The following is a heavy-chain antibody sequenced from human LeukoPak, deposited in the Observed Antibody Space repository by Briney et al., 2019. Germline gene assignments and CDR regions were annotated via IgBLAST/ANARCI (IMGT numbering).Heavy chain of an antibody. V-gene: IGHV1-69*02. D-gene: IGHD5-12*01. CDR2: IIPIIGVE. J-gene: IGHJ3*02. Sequence: SGTVSCKASGGTFSSYTMSWGRQGRGQRLEWRGRIIPIIGVENSEQKFQGRVTITADKSTSTAYMELSSLRSEDTAVYYCASPVDIVATYAFDIWGQGTMVTVSS. CDR1: GGTFSSYT. CDR3: ASPVDIVATYAFDI.